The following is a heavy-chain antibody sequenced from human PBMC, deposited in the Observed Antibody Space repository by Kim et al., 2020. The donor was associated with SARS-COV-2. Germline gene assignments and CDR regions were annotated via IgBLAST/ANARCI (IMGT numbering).Heavy chain of an antibody. D-gene: IGHD1-1*01. CDR2: INAGNGNT. Sequence: ASVKVSCKASGYTFTSYAMHWVRQAPGQRLEWMGWINAGNGNTKYSQKFQGRVTITRDTSASTAYMALSSLRSEDTAVYYCATPAGTTGTTSPYYYYYGMDVWGQGTTVTVSS. CDR3: ATPAGTTGTTSPYYYYYGMDV. J-gene: IGHJ6*02. V-gene: IGHV1-3*01. CDR1: GYTFTSYA.